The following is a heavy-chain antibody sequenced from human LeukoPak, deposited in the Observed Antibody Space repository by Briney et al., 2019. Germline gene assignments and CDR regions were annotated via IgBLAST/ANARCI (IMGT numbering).Heavy chain of an antibody. CDR1: GFTFSNYA. D-gene: IGHD3-10*01. Sequence: PGGSLRLSCAASGFTFSNYAMSWVRQAPGKGLEWVSAISGSGGSTYYADSVKGRFTISRDNSKNTLYLQMNSLRAEDTAVYYCAKGEKILLWFGESFDYWGQGTLVTVSS. J-gene: IGHJ4*02. CDR3: AKGEKILLWFGESFDY. CDR2: ISGSGGST. V-gene: IGHV3-23*01.